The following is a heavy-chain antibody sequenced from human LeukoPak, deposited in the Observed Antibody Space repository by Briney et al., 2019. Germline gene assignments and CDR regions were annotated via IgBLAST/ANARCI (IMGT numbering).Heavy chain of an antibody. D-gene: IGHD5-24*01. CDR2: INPNSGGT. V-gene: IGHV1-2*02. CDR3: AKGGDGYNLIFDY. CDR1: GYTFTGYY. Sequence: ASVKVSCKASGYTFTGYYMHWVRQAPGQGLEWMGWINPNSGGTNYAQKFQGRVTMTRDTSISTAYMDLSRLRSDDTAVYYCAKGGDGYNLIFDYWGQGTLVTVSS. J-gene: IGHJ4*02.